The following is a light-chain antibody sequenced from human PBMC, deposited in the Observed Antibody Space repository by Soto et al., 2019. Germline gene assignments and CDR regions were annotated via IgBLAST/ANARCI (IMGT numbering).Light chain of an antibody. CDR2: SNN. V-gene: IGLV1-44*01. CDR3: AAWDDSLDGFV. CDR1: ASNIGSVT. Sequence: QSVLTQPPSASGTPGQRVTISCSGSASNIGSVTVNWYQQLPGTAPKLLIYSNNQRPSGVPDRFSGSKSGTSASLAISGLQSEDEAVYYCAAWDDSLDGFVFGPGTKLTVL. J-gene: IGLJ1*01.